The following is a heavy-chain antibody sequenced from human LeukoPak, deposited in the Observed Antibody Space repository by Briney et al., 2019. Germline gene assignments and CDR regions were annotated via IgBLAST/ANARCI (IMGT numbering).Heavy chain of an antibody. CDR3: ARDLLQQDYFDY. V-gene: IGHV3-7*03. D-gene: IGHD1/OR15-1a*01. J-gene: IGHJ4*02. Sequence: GGSLGLSCAASGFTFSSYWMSWVRQAPGKGLEWVANIKQDGSEKYYVDSVKGRFTISRDNAKNSLYLQMNSLRAEDMAVYYCARDLLQQDYFDYWGQGTLVTVSS. CDR1: GFTFSSYW. CDR2: IKQDGSEK.